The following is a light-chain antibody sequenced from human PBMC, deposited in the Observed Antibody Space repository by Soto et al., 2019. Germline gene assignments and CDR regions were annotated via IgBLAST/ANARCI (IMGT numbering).Light chain of an antibody. CDR3: SSYTSSSTSVV. V-gene: IGLV2-14*01. CDR1: SSDVGGYNY. Sequence: QSALTQPGSVSGSPGQSITISSTGTSSDVGGYNYVSWYQQHPGKAPKLMIYDVSNRPSGVSNRFSGSKSGNTASLTISGLQSEDQADYYCSSYTSSSTSVVFGGGTKVTVL. J-gene: IGLJ2*01. CDR2: DVS.